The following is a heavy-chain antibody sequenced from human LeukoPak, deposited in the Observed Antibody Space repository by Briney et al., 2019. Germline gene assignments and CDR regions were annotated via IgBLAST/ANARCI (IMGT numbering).Heavy chain of an antibody. J-gene: IGHJ4*02. CDR1: GYTFTGYY. V-gene: IGHV1-2*02. Sequence: ASVKVSCKASGYTFTGYYMHWVRQAPGQGLEWMGWINPNSGGTNYAQKFQGRVTMTRDKSISTAYMELSRLRSDDTAVYYCARSNFWSGRGYFWGQGTLVTVSS. CDR3: ARSNFWSGRGYF. CDR2: INPNSGGT. D-gene: IGHD3-3*01.